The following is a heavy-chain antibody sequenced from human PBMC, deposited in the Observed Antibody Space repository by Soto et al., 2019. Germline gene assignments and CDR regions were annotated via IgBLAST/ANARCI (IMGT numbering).Heavy chain of an antibody. CDR2: ISSSSSYI. J-gene: IGHJ3*02. Sequence: EVQLVESGGGLVKPGGSLRLSCAASGFTFSSYSMNWVRQAPGKGLEWVSSISSSSSYIYYADSVKGRFTISRDNAKNSRYLQMNSLRAEDTAGYYGAKDRGRHAYGDYVGALDIWGQGTMVTVSS. D-gene: IGHD4-17*01. V-gene: IGHV3-21*04. CDR1: GFTFSSYS. CDR3: AKDRGRHAYGDYVGALDI.